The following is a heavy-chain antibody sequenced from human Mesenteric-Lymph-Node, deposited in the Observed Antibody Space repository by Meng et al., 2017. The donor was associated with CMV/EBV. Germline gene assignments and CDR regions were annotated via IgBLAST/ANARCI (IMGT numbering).Heavy chain of an antibody. CDR3: AKAPSSAWPYYFDY. CDR1: GFTFSSHA. J-gene: IGHJ4*02. D-gene: IGHD6-19*01. CDR2: IGSSGGST. Sequence: SGFTFSSHAMGGVRRAPEKGLEWVSAIGSSGGSTYYTDSVKGRFTISRDNSKNTLYLQMNSLRAEDTAIYYCAKAPSSAWPYYFDYWGQGTLVTVSS. V-gene: IGHV3-23*01.